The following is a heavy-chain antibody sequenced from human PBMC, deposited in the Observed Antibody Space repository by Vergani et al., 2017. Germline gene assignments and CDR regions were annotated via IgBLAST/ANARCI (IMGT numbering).Heavy chain of an antibody. J-gene: IGHJ4*02. Sequence: QVQLVESGGGLVKPGGSLRLSCAASGFTFSDYYMSWIRQAPGKGLEWVSYISSSGSTIYYADSVKGRFTISRDNAKNSLYLQMNSLRAEDTVVYYCAXDSPEWIQLWVFDYWGQGTLVTVSS. CDR2: ISSSGSTI. CDR3: AXDSPEWIQLWVFDY. V-gene: IGHV3-11*04. D-gene: IGHD5-18*01. CDR1: GFTFSDYY.